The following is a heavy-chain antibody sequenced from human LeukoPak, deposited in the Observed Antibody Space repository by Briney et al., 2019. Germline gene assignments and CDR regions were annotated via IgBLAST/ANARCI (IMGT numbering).Heavy chain of an antibody. Sequence: SETLLLTCTVPGASVSASGYFWGWIRQPPGQGLEWIGTLHYSGNTYYTPSLQSRVTISVDTSKNQFSLNLISVTSADTAVYYCARDWDGAFDFNTFDIWGEGTMVTVSS. CDR3: ARDWDGAFDFNTFDI. D-gene: IGHD4/OR15-4a*01. CDR2: LHYSGNT. J-gene: IGHJ3*02. CDR1: GASVSASGYF. V-gene: IGHV4-39*07.